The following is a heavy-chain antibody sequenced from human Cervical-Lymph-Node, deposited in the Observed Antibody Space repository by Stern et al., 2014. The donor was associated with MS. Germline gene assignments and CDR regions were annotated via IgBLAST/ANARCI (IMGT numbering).Heavy chain of an antibody. CDR2: IDISGATT. CDR1: GFAFSSHA. V-gene: IGHV3-23*05. J-gene: IGHJ4*02. Sequence: EVQLVESGGDLVQPGGSLRLSWAVSGFAFSSHAMSWVRQAPGKGLEWVSSIDISGATTFYADAVSGRVTISRDNSKNTLYLQMNTLTAEDTAVYYCANEIRPNDYWGQGTLVTVSS. CDR3: ANEIRPNDY. D-gene: IGHD6-6*01.